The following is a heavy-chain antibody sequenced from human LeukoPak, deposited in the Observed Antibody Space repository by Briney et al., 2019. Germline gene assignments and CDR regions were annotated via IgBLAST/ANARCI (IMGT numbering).Heavy chain of an antibody. CDR2: ISSSSSTI. D-gene: IGHD3-22*01. Sequence: GGSLRLSCAASGFTFSSYSMNWVRQAPGKGLEWVSYISSSSSTIYYADSVKGRFTISRDNSKNTVYLQMNSLRAEDTAVYYCAKDPTHFRVWDDYDNTRLNYWGQGTLVTVSS. CDR1: GFTFSSYS. J-gene: IGHJ4*02. CDR3: AKDPTHFRVWDDYDNTRLNY. V-gene: IGHV3-48*01.